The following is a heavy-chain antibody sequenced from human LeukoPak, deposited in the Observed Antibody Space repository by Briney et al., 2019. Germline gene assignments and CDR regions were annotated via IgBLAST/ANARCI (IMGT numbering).Heavy chain of an antibody. J-gene: IGHJ4*02. CDR1: GGSISSYY. CDR2: INHSGST. V-gene: IGHV4-34*01. Sequence: NPSETLSLTCTVSGGSISSYYWSWIRQPPGKGLEWIGEINHSGSTNYNPSLKSRVTISVDTSKNQFSLKLSSVTAADTAVYYCARAAYCGGDCKTYYFDYWGQGTLVTVSS. CDR3: ARAAYCGGDCKTYYFDY. D-gene: IGHD2-21*02.